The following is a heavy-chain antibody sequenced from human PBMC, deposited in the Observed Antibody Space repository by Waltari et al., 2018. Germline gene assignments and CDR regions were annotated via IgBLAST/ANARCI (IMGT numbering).Heavy chain of an antibody. CDR3: ARDSGAYCGGDCYAH. CDR2: ISSSSSYI. J-gene: IGHJ4*02. D-gene: IGHD2-21*01. V-gene: IGHV3-21*01. CDR1: GFTFSSYS. Sequence: EVQLVESGGGLVKPGGSLRLSCAASGFTFSSYSMNWVRQAPGKGLEWVSSISSSSSYIYYADSGKGRFTISRDNAKNSLYLQMNSLRAEDTAVYYCARDSGAYCGGDCYAHWGQGTLVTVSS.